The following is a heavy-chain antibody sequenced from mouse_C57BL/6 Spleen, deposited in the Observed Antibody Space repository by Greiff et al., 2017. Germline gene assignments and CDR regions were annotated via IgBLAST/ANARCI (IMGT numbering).Heavy chain of an antibody. CDR3: ARGGDYDVAWFAY. CDR2: IYPGSGST. D-gene: IGHD2-4*01. CDR1: GYTFTSYW. Sequence: QVHVKQPGAELVKPGASVKMSCKASGYTFTSYWITWVKQRPGQGLEWIGDIYPGSGSTNYNEKFKSKATLTVDTSSSTAYMQLSSLTSEDSAVYYCARGGDYDVAWFAYWGQGTLVTVSA. V-gene: IGHV1-55*01. J-gene: IGHJ3*01.